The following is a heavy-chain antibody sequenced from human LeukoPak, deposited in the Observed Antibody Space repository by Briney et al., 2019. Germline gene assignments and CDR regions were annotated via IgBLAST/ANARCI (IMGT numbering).Heavy chain of an antibody. CDR1: GGTFSSYA. CDR3: ARDLVAAGRRTDLDH. CDR2: IIPILGIA. J-gene: IGHJ4*02. D-gene: IGHD1-26*01. Sequence: SVKASCKASGGTFSSYAISWVRQAPGQGLEWMGRIIPILGIANYAQKFQGRVTITADKSTSTAYMELSSLRSEDTAVYYCARDLVAAGRRTDLDHWGQGTLVTVSS. V-gene: IGHV1-69*04.